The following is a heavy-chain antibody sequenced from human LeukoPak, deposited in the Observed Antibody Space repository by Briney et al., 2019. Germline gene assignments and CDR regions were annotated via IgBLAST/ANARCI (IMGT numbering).Heavy chain of an antibody. V-gene: IGHV4-39*01. Sequence: SETLSLTCTVSGGSISSSTSYWGWIRQPPGKGLEWMGSMYYSGSTYYNPSLESRVTISVDTSKNQFSLKLSSVTAADTAMYYCARQGRATIVASPGDNWGQGTLVTASS. CDR1: GGSISSSTSY. CDR3: ARQGRATIVASPGDN. CDR2: MYYSGST. D-gene: IGHD5-12*01. J-gene: IGHJ4*02.